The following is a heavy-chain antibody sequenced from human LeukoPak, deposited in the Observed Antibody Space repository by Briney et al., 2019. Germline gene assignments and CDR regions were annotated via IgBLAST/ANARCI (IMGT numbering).Heavy chain of an antibody. Sequence: GESLKISFKGSGYNFKNYWIGWVRQMPGKGLEWMGIIYPGDSDTRYSPSFQGQVTISADRSITTAYLQWSSLEASDTAKYYCARHASDYGDYFATFDYWGQGTLVTVSS. CDR1: GYNFKNYW. D-gene: IGHD4-17*01. J-gene: IGHJ4*02. CDR3: ARHASDYGDYFATFDY. CDR2: IYPGDSDT. V-gene: IGHV5-51*01.